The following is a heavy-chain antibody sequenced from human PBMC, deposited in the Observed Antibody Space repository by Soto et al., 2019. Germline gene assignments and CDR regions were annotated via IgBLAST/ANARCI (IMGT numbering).Heavy chain of an antibody. J-gene: IGHJ1*01. Sequence: QVQLQESGPGLVRPSETLALTCIVSGGSLISYYWSWIRQPPGKGLEWLGHISYTGATNYNPALKSRVTVSVATSTTRFSLQMTSVSAADTAIYYCASHGVTSFWPRLASWGQGTLATVSS. CDR2: ISYTGAT. CDR3: ASHGVTSFWPRLAS. CDR1: GGSLISYY. V-gene: IGHV4-59*08. D-gene: IGHD3-9*01.